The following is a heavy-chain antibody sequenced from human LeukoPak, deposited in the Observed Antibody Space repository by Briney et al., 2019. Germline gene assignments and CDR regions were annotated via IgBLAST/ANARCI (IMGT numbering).Heavy chain of an antibody. D-gene: IGHD6-19*01. CDR1: GYSFTTYW. CDR3: ARSRGSGWYDY. V-gene: IGHV5-10-1*01. CDR2: IDPSDSYT. Sequence: GESLKISCKGSGYSFTTYWITWVRQMPGKGLEWMGRIDPSDSYTNYSPSFQGHVTISADKSIITAYLQWSSLKASDTAMYYCARSRGSGWYDYWGQGTLVAVSS. J-gene: IGHJ4*02.